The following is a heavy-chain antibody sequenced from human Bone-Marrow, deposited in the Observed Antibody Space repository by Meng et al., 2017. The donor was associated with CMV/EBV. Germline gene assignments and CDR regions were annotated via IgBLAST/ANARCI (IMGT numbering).Heavy chain of an antibody. J-gene: IGHJ5*02. D-gene: IGHD3-22*01. Sequence: SETLSLTCAVSGDSVSSYCAAWNWNRQSPSRVREWLGRTYYRTKWYNEYAVSVKSRITINPDTSKDQFSLQLNSVTPEDTAVYYCARGLYYYDSKGCYFGRWFDAWGQGTLVTVSS. V-gene: IGHV6-1*01. CDR3: ARGLYYYDSKGCYFGRWFDA. CDR2: TYYRTKWYN. CDR1: GDSVSSYCAA.